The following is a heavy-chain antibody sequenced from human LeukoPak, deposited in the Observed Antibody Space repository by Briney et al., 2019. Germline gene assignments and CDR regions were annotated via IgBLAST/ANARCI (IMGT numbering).Heavy chain of an antibody. CDR1: GFTFSSYS. CDR2: ISSSSSYI. J-gene: IGHJ4*02. D-gene: IGHD4-17*01. Sequence: GGSLRLSCAASGFTFSSYSMNWVRQAPGKGLEWVSSISSSSSYIYYADSVKGRFTISRDNAKNSLYLQTNSLRAEDTAVYYCARAPTVTTPIDYWGQGTLVTVSS. CDR3: ARAPTVTTPIDY. V-gene: IGHV3-21*01.